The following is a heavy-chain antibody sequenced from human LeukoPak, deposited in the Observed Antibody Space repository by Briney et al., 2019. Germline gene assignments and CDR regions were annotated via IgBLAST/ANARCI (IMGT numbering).Heavy chain of an antibody. CDR2: IYTSGST. CDR3: ARGPYGSGSH. J-gene: IGHJ4*02. V-gene: IGHV4-61*02. D-gene: IGHD3-10*01. CDR1: GGSISSGSYY. Sequence: SETLSLTCTVSGGSISSGSYYWSWIRQPAGKGLEWIGRIYTSGSTNYNPSLKSRVTISVDTSKNQFSLKLSSVTAADTAVYYCARGPYGSGSHWGQGTLVTVSS.